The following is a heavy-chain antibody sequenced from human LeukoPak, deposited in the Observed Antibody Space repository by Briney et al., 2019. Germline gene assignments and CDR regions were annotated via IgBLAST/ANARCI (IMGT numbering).Heavy chain of an antibody. CDR2: INDNGGRT. V-gene: IGHV3-64D*09. CDR1: GFIFSRYA. Sequence: GGSLRLSCSASGFIFSRYAMHWVRQAPGKGLEYVSGINDNGGRTHYGDSVKGRFSISRDNSKNTLHLQMSTLRAEDTVLYYCVKDVGGSYAFDYWGQGILVTVAS. CDR3: VKDVGGSYAFDY. J-gene: IGHJ4*02. D-gene: IGHD1-26*01.